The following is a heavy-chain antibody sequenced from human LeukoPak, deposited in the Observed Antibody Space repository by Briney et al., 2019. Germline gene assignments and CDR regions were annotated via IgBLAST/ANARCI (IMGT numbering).Heavy chain of an antibody. J-gene: IGHJ4*02. V-gene: IGHV3-53*01. CDR1: GFTVSSNY. Sequence: SGGSLRLSCAASGFTVSSNYMSWVRQAPGKGLEWVSVIYSGGRTNYADSVKGRFTISRDNSKNTLYLQMNSLRAEDTAVYYCARGATSLPFDYWGRGTLVTVSS. CDR3: ARGATSLPFDY. D-gene: IGHD3-16*02. CDR2: IYSGGRT.